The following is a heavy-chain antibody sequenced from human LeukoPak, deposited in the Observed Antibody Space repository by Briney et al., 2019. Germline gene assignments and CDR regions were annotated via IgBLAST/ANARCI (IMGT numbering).Heavy chain of an antibody. Sequence: PSETLSLTCPFPGGPISRGSYYWSWIRQPPGKGLEWMGNIYKSGSTNYNPSLKSRLTISTDTSKIQFSFKLNFVTAADTALYYCVTAPNQDFFDYWGRGTLVTVSS. V-gene: IGHV4-61*09. CDR1: GGPISRGSYY. CDR2: IYKSGST. J-gene: IGHJ4*01. CDR3: VTAPNQDFFDY. D-gene: IGHD1-14*01.